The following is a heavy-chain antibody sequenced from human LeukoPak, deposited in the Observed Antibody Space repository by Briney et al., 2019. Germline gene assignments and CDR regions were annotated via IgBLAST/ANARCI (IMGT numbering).Heavy chain of an antibody. D-gene: IGHD3-3*01. J-gene: IGHJ6*03. CDR1: GYTFTDYY. Sequence: ASVKVSCKTSGYTFTDYYIHWVRQAPGQGLEWMGWINPDSGYTNYAQKFQGRVTMTRDTSINTAYMELSRLTSDDTAVYYCATDPRTTVFGTFRYYYMDVWGEGTTVAVSS. V-gene: IGHV1-2*02. CDR2: INPDSGYT. CDR3: ATDPRTTVFGTFRYYYMDV.